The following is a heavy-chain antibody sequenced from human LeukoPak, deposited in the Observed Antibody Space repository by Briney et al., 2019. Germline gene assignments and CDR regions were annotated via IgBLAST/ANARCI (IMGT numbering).Heavy chain of an antibody. Sequence: SETLSLTCTVSGYSISSGYYWGWIRQPPGKGLEWIGYIYYSGSTNYNPSLKSRVTISVDTSKNQFSLKLSSVTAADTAVYYCARGCPRITIFGVVPDGFYPWGQGTLVTVSS. D-gene: IGHD3-3*01. CDR3: ARGCPRITIFGVVPDGFYP. J-gene: IGHJ5*02. CDR1: GYSISSGYY. V-gene: IGHV4-61*01. CDR2: IYYSGST.